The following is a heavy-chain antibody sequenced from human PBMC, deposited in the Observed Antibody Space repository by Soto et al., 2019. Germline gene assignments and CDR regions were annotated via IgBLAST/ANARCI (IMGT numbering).Heavy chain of an antibody. V-gene: IGHV4-59*01. Sequence: SETLSLTCTISGGSISSYYWSWIRQTPGKGLEWIGYVYFSVSTNYNPSLKSRVLISIDTSRNQFSLKLNSVTAADTAVYYCTRLLDIGNRGYGQSNVWGQGKQVTVSS. CDR3: TRLLDIGNRGYGQSNV. D-gene: IGHD5-12*01. J-gene: IGHJ4*01. CDR2: VYFSVST. CDR1: GGSISSYY.